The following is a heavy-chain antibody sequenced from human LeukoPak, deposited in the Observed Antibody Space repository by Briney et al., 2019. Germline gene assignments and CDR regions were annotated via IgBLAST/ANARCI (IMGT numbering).Heavy chain of an antibody. CDR3: AGMVRGAPFDY. D-gene: IGHD3-10*01. CDR1: GGSISSGRYY. CDR2: IYTSGST. J-gene: IGHJ4*02. Sequence: PSQTLSLTCTVSGGSISSGRYYWSWIRQPAGKGLEWIGRIYTSGSTNYNPSLKSRVTISVDTSKNQFSLKLSSVTAADTAVYYCAGMVRGAPFDYWGQGTLVTVSS. V-gene: IGHV4-61*02.